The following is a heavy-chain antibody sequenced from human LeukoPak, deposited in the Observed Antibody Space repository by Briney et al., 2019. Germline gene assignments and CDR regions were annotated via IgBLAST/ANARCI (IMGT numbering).Heavy chain of an antibody. V-gene: IGHV4-39*01. CDR3: ARWRFWSGYYSDLFDP. Sequence: SETLSLTCTVSGGSISSNSYDWGWIRQPPGKGLEWIGSIYYSGSTYYNPSLKSRVTISVDTSKNQFSLKLSSVTAAYTAVYYCARWRFWSGYYSDLFDPWGQGTLVTVSS. D-gene: IGHD3-3*01. CDR1: GGSISSNSYD. J-gene: IGHJ5*02. CDR2: IYYSGST.